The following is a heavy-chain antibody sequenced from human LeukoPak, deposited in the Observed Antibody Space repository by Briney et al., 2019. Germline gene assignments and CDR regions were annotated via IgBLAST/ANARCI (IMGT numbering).Heavy chain of an antibody. V-gene: IGHV3-30*02. J-gene: IGHJ6*03. Sequence: GGSLRLSCAASGFTFSSYGMHWVRQAPGKGLEWVAFIRYDGSNEYYADSVKGRFTISRDNSKNTLYLQMNSLRAEDTAVYYCAKDWWDSSGQYYYYMDVWGKGTTVTISS. CDR3: AKDWWDSSGQYYYYMDV. D-gene: IGHD6-19*01. CDR2: IRYDGSNE. CDR1: GFTFSSYG.